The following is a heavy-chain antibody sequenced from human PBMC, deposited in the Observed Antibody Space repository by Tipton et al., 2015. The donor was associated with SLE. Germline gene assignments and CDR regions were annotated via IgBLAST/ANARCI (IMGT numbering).Heavy chain of an antibody. CDR1: GGSISSSSYY. Sequence: TLSLTCTVSGGSISSSSYYWGWIRQPTGKGLGWIGSIYYSGSTNYNPSLKSRVTISVDTSKNQFSLKLSSVTAADTAVYYCARGIWIVVVPAAQDYYYMDVWGKGTTVTVSS. CDR3: ARGIWIVVVPAAQDYYYMDV. J-gene: IGHJ6*03. CDR2: IYYSGST. V-gene: IGHV4-39*07. D-gene: IGHD2-2*01.